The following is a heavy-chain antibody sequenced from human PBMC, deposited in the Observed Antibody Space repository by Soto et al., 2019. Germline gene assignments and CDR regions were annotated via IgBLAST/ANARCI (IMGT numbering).Heavy chain of an antibody. J-gene: IGHJ3*02. CDR1: GFTFSSYS. CDR3: ARVLRFLEWLPLDSFDI. V-gene: IGHV3-21*01. CDR2: ISSSSSYI. Sequence: GGSLRLSCAASGFTFSSYSMNWVRQAPGKGLEWVSSISSSSSYIYYADSVKGRFTISRDNAKNSLYQQMNSLRAEDTAVYYWARVLRFLEWLPLDSFDIGGQGKRVTVSS. D-gene: IGHD3-3*01.